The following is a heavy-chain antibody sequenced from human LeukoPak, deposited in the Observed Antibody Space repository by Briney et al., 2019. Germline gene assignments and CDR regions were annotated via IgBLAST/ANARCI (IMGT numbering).Heavy chain of an antibody. CDR3: ARGDSSGWGSWFDP. D-gene: IGHD6-19*01. J-gene: IGHJ5*02. V-gene: IGHV3-7*01. Sequence: PGGPLRLSCAASGFTFSSYWMSWVRQAPGKGLEWVANIKQDGSEKYYVDSVKGRFTISRDNAKNSLYLQMNSLRAEDTAVYYCARGDSSGWGSWFDPWGQGTLVTVSS. CDR2: IKQDGSEK. CDR1: GFTFSSYW.